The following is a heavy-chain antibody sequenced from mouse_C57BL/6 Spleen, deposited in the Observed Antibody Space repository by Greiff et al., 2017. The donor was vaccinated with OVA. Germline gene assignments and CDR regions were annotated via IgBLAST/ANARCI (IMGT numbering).Heavy chain of an antibody. D-gene: IGHD2-4*01. CDR2: ISSGSSTL. V-gene: IGHV5-17*01. CDR3: ARRAYDYYFDY. Sequence: EVQLVESGGGLVKPGGSLKLSCAASGFTFSDYGIHWVRQAPEKGLEWVAYISSGSSTLYYADTVKGRFTISRDNAKNTLFLQMTSLRSEDTAMYYCARRAYDYYFDYWGQGTTLTVSS. CDR1: GFTFSDYG. J-gene: IGHJ2*01.